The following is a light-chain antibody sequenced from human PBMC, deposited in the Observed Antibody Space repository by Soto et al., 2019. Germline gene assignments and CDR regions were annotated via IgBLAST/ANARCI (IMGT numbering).Light chain of an antibody. Sequence: DIQMTQSPSTLSASVGDRVTITCRASQRISSWLAWYQQKPGKAPKLLIYDASSLESGVPSRFSGSGSGTEFTLTISSLQPDDFATYYCQQYNRYWTFGQGTQVEIK. CDR3: QQYNRYWT. J-gene: IGKJ1*01. V-gene: IGKV1-5*01. CDR2: DAS. CDR1: QRISSW.